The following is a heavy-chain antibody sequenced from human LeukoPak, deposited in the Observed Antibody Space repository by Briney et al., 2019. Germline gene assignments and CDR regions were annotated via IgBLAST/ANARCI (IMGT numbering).Heavy chain of an antibody. CDR3: ARDTGIAAAFYYFDY. J-gene: IGHJ4*02. Sequence: GGSLRLSCAASGFTFDDYAMHWVRQAPGKGLEWVSGISWNSGSIDYVDSVKGRFTISRDNAKNSLYLQMNSLRAEDTAVYYCARDTGIAAAFYYFDYWGQGTLVTVSS. CDR2: ISWNSGSI. V-gene: IGHV3-9*01. D-gene: IGHD6-13*01. CDR1: GFTFDDYA.